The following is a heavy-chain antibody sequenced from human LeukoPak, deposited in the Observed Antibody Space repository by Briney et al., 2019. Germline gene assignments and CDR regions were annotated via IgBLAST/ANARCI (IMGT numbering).Heavy chain of an antibody. CDR2: IIPIFGTA. V-gene: IGHV1-69*13. Sequence: SVKVSCKASGGTFSSYAISWVRQAPGQGLEWMGGIIPIFGTANYAQKFQGRVTITADESTSTAYMELSSLRSEDTAVYYCARDPYYYGSANWFDPWGQGTLVTVSS. CDR3: ARDPYYYGSANWFDP. J-gene: IGHJ5*02. CDR1: GGTFSSYA. D-gene: IGHD3-10*01.